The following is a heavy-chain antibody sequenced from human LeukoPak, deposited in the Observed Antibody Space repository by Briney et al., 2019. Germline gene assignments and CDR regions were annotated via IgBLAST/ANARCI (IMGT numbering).Heavy chain of an antibody. V-gene: IGHV4-39*01. J-gene: IGHJ5*02. CDR3: ARGVVVTAIASGWFDP. CDR2: IYYSGST. CDR1: GGSISSSSYY. D-gene: IGHD2-21*02. Sequence: SETQSLTCTVSGGSISSSSYYWGWIRQPPGKGLERLGSIYYSGSTYYNPSLKSRVTISVDTSKNQFSLKLSSVTAADTAVYYCARGVVVTAIASGWFDPWGQGTLVTVSS.